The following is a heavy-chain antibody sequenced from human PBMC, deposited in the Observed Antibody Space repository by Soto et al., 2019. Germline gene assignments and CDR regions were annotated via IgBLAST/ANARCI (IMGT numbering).Heavy chain of an antibody. J-gene: IGHJ4*02. Sequence: PSETLSLTCTVSGGSINSDDYYWSWIRQPPGKGLEWIGYIYHSGNTHYNPSLRSRVTISGDTSKNQFSLKLSSVTAADTAVYYCARKATVTTCFDYWGQGTLVTVSS. D-gene: IGHD4-17*01. CDR3: ARKATVTTCFDY. V-gene: IGHV4-30-4*01. CDR1: GGSINSDDYY. CDR2: IYHSGNT.